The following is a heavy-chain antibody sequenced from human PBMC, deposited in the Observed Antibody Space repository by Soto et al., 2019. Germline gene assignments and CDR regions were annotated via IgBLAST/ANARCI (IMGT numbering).Heavy chain of an antibody. J-gene: IGHJ6*02. Sequence: SETLSLTCSVSSDSMNSGGYYWSWIRQHPGKGLEWIGYIYSNGDTYYNPSLKSRVTISVDTSKNQFSLNLTSVTAADTAVYYCARRGGSSSGYYYAMDVWGQGTTVTVSS. CDR1: SDSMNSGGYY. D-gene: IGHD6-6*01. V-gene: IGHV4-31*03. CDR3: ARRGGSSSGYYYAMDV. CDR2: IYSNGDT.